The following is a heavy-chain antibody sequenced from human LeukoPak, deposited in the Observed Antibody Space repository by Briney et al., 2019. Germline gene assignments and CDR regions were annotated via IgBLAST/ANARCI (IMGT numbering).Heavy chain of an antibody. J-gene: IGHJ6*02. CDR1: GYTFTSYG. CDR2: IRAYNGNT. Sequence: ASVKVSCKASGYTFTSYGISWVRQAPGQGLEWMGWIRAYNGNTNYAQKLQGRVTMTTDTSTSTAYMELRSLRSDDTAVYYCARDPGTDYDFWSGYRGYYGMDVWGQGTTVTVSS. V-gene: IGHV1-18*01. CDR3: ARDPGTDYDFWSGYRGYYGMDV. D-gene: IGHD3-3*01.